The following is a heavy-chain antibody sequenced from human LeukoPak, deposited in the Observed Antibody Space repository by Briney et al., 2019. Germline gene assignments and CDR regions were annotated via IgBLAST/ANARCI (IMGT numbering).Heavy chain of an antibody. D-gene: IGHD3-3*01. CDR1: GYSISSGYY. V-gene: IGHV4-38-2*02. CDR2: IYHSGST. J-gene: IGHJ3*02. Sequence: NSSETLSLTCTVSGYSISSGYYWGWIRQPPGQGLEWIGSIYHSGSTYYNPSLKSRVTISVDTSKNQFSLKLSSVTAADTAVYYCAGRLRFLEWLIWGQGTMVTVSS. CDR3: AGRLRFLEWLI.